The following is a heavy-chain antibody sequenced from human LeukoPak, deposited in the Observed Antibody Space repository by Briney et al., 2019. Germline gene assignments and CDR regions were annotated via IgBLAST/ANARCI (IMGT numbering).Heavy chain of an antibody. Sequence: GASVTVSCKASGYTFTSYYMHWVRQAPGQGLEWMGIINPSGGSTSHAQKFQGRVTMTRDTSTSTVYMELSSLRSEDTAVYYCARGGAIRFFDYWGQGTLVTVSS. J-gene: IGHJ4*02. D-gene: IGHD1-26*01. V-gene: IGHV1-46*01. CDR2: INPSGGST. CDR1: GYTFTSYY. CDR3: ARGGAIRFFDY.